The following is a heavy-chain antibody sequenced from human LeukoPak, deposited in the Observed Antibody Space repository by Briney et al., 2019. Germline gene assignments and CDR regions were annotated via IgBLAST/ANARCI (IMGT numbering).Heavy chain of an antibody. CDR3: AREDPWYYGSGSYNY. CDR1: GFIFSSYW. J-gene: IGHJ4*02. V-gene: IGHV3-74*01. CDR2: INTDGSST. D-gene: IGHD3-10*01. Sequence: PGGSLRLSCAASGFIFSSYWMHWVRHAPGKGLAWVSRINTDGSSTSYADSVKGRFTISRDNAKNTLYLQMNSLRADDTAVYYCAREDPWYYGSGSYNYWGQGTLVTVSS.